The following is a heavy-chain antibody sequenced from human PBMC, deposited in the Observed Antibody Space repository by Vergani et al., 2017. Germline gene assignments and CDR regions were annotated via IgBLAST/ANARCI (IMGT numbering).Heavy chain of an antibody. CDR1: GFSLTTSGMR. D-gene: IGHD2-15*01. J-gene: IGHJ3*02. CDR3: ARMLGGSDAFDI. Sequence: QVTLKESGPALVSPTQTLRLTCTFSGFSLTTSGMRVSWILQPPGKALEWLARVDWDDDKFYRTSLKTRLTISKDTAKNQVVLTMVNIDPVDTATYYCARMLGGSDAFDIWGQGTMVTVSS. V-gene: IGHV2-70*04. CDR2: VDWDDDK.